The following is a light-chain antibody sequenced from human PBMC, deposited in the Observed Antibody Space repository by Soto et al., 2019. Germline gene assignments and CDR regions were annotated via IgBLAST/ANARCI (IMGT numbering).Light chain of an antibody. Sequence: EIVMTQSPATLSVSPGERATLSCRASQSVSSSLAWYQQKPGQAPRLLIYGASTRATGIPARFSGSGSGTEFTLTISSLQSEDFAIYYCQQYKDWPPPTFGQGTKLEIK. J-gene: IGKJ2*01. CDR2: GAS. V-gene: IGKV3-15*01. CDR1: QSVSSS. CDR3: QQYKDWPPPT.